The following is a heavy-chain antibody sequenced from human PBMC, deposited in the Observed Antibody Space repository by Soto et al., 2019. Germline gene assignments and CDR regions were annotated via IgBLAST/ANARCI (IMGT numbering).Heavy chain of an antibody. CDR3: ARGGYSYGPLPY. CDR1: GGSISSYY. D-gene: IGHD5-18*01. J-gene: IGHJ4*02. CDR2: IYYSGST. Sequence: QVQLQESGPGLVKPSETLSLTCTVSGGSISSYYWSWIRQPPGKGLEWIGYIYYSGSTNYNPSLKRRVHISVDTSKNQFSLKLSSVTAADTAVYYCARGGYSYGPLPYWGQGTLVTVSS. V-gene: IGHV4-59*08.